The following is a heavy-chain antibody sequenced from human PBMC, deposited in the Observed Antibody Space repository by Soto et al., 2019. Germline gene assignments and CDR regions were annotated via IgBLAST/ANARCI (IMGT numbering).Heavy chain of an antibody. V-gene: IGHV4-39*01. Sequence: QLQLQESGPGLVKPSETLSLTCTVSGGSISSSSYYWGWIRQPPGKGLEWIGSIYYSGSTYYNPSLKSRVTISVDTSKNQFSLKLSSVTAADTAVYYCARHLMHLWFGDKAAAFDIWGQGTMVTVSS. CDR1: GGSISSSSYY. J-gene: IGHJ3*02. CDR2: IYYSGST. D-gene: IGHD3-10*01. CDR3: ARHLMHLWFGDKAAAFDI.